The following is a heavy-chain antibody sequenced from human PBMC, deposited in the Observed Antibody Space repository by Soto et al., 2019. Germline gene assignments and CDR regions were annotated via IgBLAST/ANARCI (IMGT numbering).Heavy chain of an antibody. D-gene: IGHD3-22*01. V-gene: IGHV3-33*01. CDR3: ARDGPYYDSSGYYDY. Sequence: GGSLRLSCAASGFTFSSYGMHWVRQAPGKGLEWVAVIWYDGSNKYYADSVKGRFTISRDNSKNTLYLQMNSLRAEDTAVYYCARDGPYYDSSGYYDYWGQGTLVTVSS. CDR2: IWYDGSNK. J-gene: IGHJ4*02. CDR1: GFTFSSYG.